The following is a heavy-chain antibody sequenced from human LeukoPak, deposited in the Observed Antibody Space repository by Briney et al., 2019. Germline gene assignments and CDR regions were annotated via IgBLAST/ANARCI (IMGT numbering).Heavy chain of an antibody. CDR3: ARASGSYFTDAFDI. V-gene: IGHV3-30-3*01. J-gene: IGHJ3*02. CDR1: GFTFSSYA. D-gene: IGHD3-10*01. Sequence: PGGSLRLSCAASGFTFSSYAMHWVRQAPGKGLEWVAVISYDGSNKYYADSVKGRFTISRDNSKNTLYLQMNSLRAEDTAVYYCARASGSYFTDAFDIWGQGTMATVSS. CDR2: ISYDGSNK.